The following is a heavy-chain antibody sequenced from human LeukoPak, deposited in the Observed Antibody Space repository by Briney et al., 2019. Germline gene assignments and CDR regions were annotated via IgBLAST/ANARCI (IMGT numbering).Heavy chain of an antibody. CDR2: IYSGGST. CDR1: GFTVSSNY. D-gene: IGHD1-26*01. Sequence: GGSLRLSCAASGFTVSSNYMTWVRQAPGKGLEWVSVIYSGGSTYYADSVRGRFTISRDNSKNTLYLQMNSLRAEDTAVYYCARIVAGGAFDIWGQGTMVTVSS. V-gene: IGHV3-66*01. J-gene: IGHJ3*02. CDR3: ARIVAGGAFDI.